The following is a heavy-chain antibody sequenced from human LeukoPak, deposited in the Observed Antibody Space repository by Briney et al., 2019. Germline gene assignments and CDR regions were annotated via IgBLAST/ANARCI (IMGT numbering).Heavy chain of an antibody. CDR1: GFTFSSFG. V-gene: IGHV3-23*01. J-gene: IGHJ2*01. CDR2: ISGSGGST. D-gene: IGHD6-13*01. CDR3: ARVSSSWYQDWYFDL. Sequence: GSLRLSCAASGFTFSSFGMSWVRQAPGKGLEWVSAISGSGGSTYYADSVKGRFTISRDNSKNTLYLQMNSLRADDTAVYYCARVSSSWYQDWYFDLWGRGTLVTVSS.